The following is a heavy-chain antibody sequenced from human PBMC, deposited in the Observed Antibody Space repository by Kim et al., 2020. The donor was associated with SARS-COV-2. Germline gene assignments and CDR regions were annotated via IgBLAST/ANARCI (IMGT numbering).Heavy chain of an antibody. J-gene: IGHJ1*01. CDR2: MSWTNTNI. CDR1: GFNFGDYA. D-gene: IGHD6-6*01. V-gene: IGHV3-9*01. Sequence: GGSLRLSCTASGFNFGDYAMHWVRQVPGKGLEWVAGMSWTNTNIAYADSVKGRFTISRDDAKNSLYLQMNSLGVEDTAIYYCVKDPSYSSWFAGYFHHWGQGTLITVSS. CDR3: VKDPSYSSWFAGYFHH.